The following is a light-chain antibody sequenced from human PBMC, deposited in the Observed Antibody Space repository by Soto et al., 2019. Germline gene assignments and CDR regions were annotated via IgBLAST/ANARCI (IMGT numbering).Light chain of an antibody. CDR1: QSIGKW. CDR3: QQYHTYAT. J-gene: IGKJ1*01. CDR2: DAS. Sequence: DIQMTQSPSTLSASVGERVTIACRASQSIGKWLAWYQQKPGKAPKLLIFDASGLESGVPSRFSGSGSGTEFTLTISSLQTEDFATYYCQQYHTYATFGQGTKVDIX. V-gene: IGKV1-5*01.